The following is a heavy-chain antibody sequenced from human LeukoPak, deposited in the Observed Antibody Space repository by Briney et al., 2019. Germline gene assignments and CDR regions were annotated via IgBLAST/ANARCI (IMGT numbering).Heavy chain of an antibody. D-gene: IGHD3-16*01. J-gene: IGHJ4*02. CDR3: ARDGGHGPFDS. V-gene: IGHV4-4*07. Sequence: SETLSLTCYVSGGSLTNYYWSWIRQPAGKGLEWIGRIYPSGTTNYNPSLKSRLTMSMDTSKKQFSLNLRFLIAADTAVYYCARDGGHGPFDSWGPGTLVTVSS. CDR2: IYPSGTT. CDR1: GGSLTNYY.